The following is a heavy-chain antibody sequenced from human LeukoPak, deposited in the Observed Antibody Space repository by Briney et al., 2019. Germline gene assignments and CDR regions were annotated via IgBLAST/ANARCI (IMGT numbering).Heavy chain of an antibody. CDR2: INPNSGGI. J-gene: IGHJ4*02. V-gene: IGHV1-2*02. CDR3: ARGGLAIFGVVARGGDY. Sequence: ASVKVSCKASGYTFTGYYMRWVRQAPGQGLEWMGWINPNSGGINYAQKFQGRVTMTRDTSISTAYMELSRLRSVDTAVYYCARGGLAIFGVVARGGDYWGQGTLVTVSS. D-gene: IGHD3-3*01. CDR1: GYTFTGYY.